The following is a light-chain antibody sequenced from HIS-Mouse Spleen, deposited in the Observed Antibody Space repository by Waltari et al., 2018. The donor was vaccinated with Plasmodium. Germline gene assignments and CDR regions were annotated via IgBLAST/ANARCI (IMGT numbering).Light chain of an antibody. CDR2: GAS. Sequence: EIVMPQSPATLSVSQGERATLSCRASQSVSSSLAWYQQKPGQAPRLLIYGASTRATGIPARFSGSGSGTEFTLTISSLQSEDFAVYYCQQYNNWSFTFGPGTKVDIK. J-gene: IGKJ3*01. V-gene: IGKV3-15*01. CDR1: QSVSSS. CDR3: QQYNNWSFT.